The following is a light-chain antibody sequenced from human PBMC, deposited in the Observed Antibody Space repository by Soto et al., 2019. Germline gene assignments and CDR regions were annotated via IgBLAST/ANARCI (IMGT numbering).Light chain of an antibody. CDR1: QSVSSGF. V-gene: IGKV3D-20*01. Sequence: PGERATLSCGASQSVSSGFLAWYQRKPGLAPRLLIYEASTRAAGVPDRFSGSGSGTDFTLTITSLEPEDFAVYVCQQYGSTPPTFGPGTKVEIK. CDR2: EAS. CDR3: QQYGSTPPT. J-gene: IGKJ3*01.